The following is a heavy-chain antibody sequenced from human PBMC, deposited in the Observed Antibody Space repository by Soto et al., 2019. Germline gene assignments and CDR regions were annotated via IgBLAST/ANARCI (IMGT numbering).Heavy chain of an antibody. D-gene: IGHD3-3*01. J-gene: IGHJ4*02. CDR1: GFTFSNAW. CDR2: IKQDGSEK. V-gene: IGHV3-7*03. Sequence: GGSLRLSCTASGFTFSNAWMNWVRQAPGEGLEWVANIKQDGSEKYYVDSVKGRFTISRDNAKNSLYLQMNSLRAEDTAVYYCARSLPYYDFWSGPNYYFDYWGQGTLVTVSS. CDR3: ARSLPYYDFWSGPNYYFDY.